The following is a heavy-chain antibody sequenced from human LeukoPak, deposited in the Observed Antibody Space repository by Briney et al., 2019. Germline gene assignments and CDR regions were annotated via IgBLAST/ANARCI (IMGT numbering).Heavy chain of an antibody. D-gene: IGHD6-13*01. Sequence: ASVKVSCKASGGTFSSYAISWVRQAPGQGLEWMGRIIPILGIANSAQKFPGSVTITADQSTSTAYMELSSLRSEDTAVYYCASAIAAAGILAFDIWGQGTMVTVSS. V-gene: IGHV1-69*04. CDR2: IIPILGIA. J-gene: IGHJ3*02. CDR3: ASAIAAAGILAFDI. CDR1: GGTFSSYA.